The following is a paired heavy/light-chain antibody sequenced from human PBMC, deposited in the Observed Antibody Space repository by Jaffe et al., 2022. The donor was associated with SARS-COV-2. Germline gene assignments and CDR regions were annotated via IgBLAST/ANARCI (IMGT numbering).Light chain of an antibody. J-gene: IGKJ2*01. CDR2: KVS. V-gene: IGKV2-30*02. Sequence: DVVVTQSPLSLLVTLGQPASISCRCSQSLVRSDGNTYLHWFHQRPGQSPRRLINKVSNRDSGVPDRFSGSGSGTDFTLIISRVEADDVGVYYCLDASHRFTFGQGTNLQIK. CDR3: LDASHRFT. CDR1: QSLVRSDGNTY.
Heavy chain of an antibody. J-gene: IGHJ4*02. CDR2: IKEDGTEK. CDR1: GFDFHTYW. D-gene: IGHD5-12*01. CDR3: VRDGRRGNDRAFDY. Sequence: EVQLVESGGGLVQPGGSLRLSCVASGFDFHTYWMTWVRQNPEKGLEWVAHIKEDGTEKYYVDFVEGRFTISRDNAKNSLYLQMNSLRAEDTAVYYCVRDGRRGNDRAFDYWGQGTLVTVSS. V-gene: IGHV3-7*01.